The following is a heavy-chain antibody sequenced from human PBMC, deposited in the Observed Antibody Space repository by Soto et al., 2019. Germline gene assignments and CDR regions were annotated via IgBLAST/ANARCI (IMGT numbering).Heavy chain of an antibody. CDR3: ARDPVDLFVYMDV. CDR2: IIPLLRTV. V-gene: IGHV1-69*06. J-gene: IGHJ6*02. D-gene: IGHD5-12*01. Sequence: QEELVQSGAEVKKPGSSVNVSCKASGGTFASYSITWVRQAPGQRPEWMGEIIPLLRTVNYAQKFQDRVTITGDRSTSTVYMALSSLRSDDTAVYYCARDPVDLFVYMDVWGQGTTVTVSS. CDR1: GGTFASYS.